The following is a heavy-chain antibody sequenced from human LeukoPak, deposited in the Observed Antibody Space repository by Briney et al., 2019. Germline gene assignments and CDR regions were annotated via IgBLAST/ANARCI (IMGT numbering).Heavy chain of an antibody. D-gene: IGHD2-15*01. CDR2: ISDSGGST. Sequence: PGGSLRLSCVASGFIFSTHAISWVRLAPGRGLGWVSTISDSGGSTYYTESVKGRFTISRDNSMSTLSLQMKSLRVEDTALYYCARGYCSGGSCTWGLFDSWGQGTLVTVSS. CDR1: GFIFSTHA. J-gene: IGHJ4*02. CDR3: ARGYCSGGSCTWGLFDS. V-gene: IGHV3-23*01.